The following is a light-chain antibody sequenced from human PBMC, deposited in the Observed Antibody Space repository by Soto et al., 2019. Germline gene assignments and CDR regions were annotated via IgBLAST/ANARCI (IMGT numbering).Light chain of an antibody. CDR3: QQRSNWPPIT. Sequence: EIVMTQSPATLSVSPGERATLSCRASQSVSSNLAWYQQKPGQAPRLLIYDASSRATGIPDRFSGSGFGTDFTLTISSLEPEDAAVYYCQQRSNWPPITFGQGTRLEIK. CDR1: QSVSSN. J-gene: IGKJ5*01. CDR2: DAS. V-gene: IGKV3-11*01.